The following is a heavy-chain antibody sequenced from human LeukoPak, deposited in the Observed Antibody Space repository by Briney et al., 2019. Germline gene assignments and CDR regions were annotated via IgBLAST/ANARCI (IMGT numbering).Heavy chain of an antibody. D-gene: IGHD5-24*01. Sequence: ASVKVSCKASGYTFTCYYIHWVRQAPGQGLEWMGWINPNSGGTNYAQKLQGRVTMTRDTSISTAYMELSRLRSDDTAVYYCARVGRWLQLDWDSWGQGTLVTVSS. CDR3: ARVGRWLQLDWDS. V-gene: IGHV1-2*02. CDR2: INPNSGGT. J-gene: IGHJ4*02. CDR1: GYTFTCYY.